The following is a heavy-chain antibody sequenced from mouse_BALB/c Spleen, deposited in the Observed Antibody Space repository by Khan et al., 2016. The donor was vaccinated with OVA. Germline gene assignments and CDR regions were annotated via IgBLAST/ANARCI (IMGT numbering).Heavy chain of an antibody. CDR3: ATSYYYGYYFDY. CDR1: GFTFSSYG. J-gene: IGHJ2*01. CDR2: ISGDSSTI. Sequence: EVQLVESGGGLVQPGGSRKLSCAASGFTFSSYGMHWVRQAPEKGLEWVAYISGDSSTIYYTDTVKGRFTISRDNPKNTLSRQMTSLMSEDTAMYYCATSYYYGYYFDYWGPGTTLTVSS. V-gene: IGHV5-17*02. D-gene: IGHD1-1*01.